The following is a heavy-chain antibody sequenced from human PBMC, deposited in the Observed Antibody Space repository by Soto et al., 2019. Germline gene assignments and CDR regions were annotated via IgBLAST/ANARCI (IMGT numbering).Heavy chain of an antibody. V-gene: IGHV3-64D*06. CDR1: GFTLITYA. J-gene: IGHJ4*02. CDR3: VKDRYVDS. Sequence: GGSLRLSCSVSGFTLITYAMHWVRQAPGKGLEYVASISSNGGSTYYADSVKGRFTISRDNSKNTLSLQMSSLRTDDTAMYYCVKDRYVDSWGQGTLVTVSS. CDR2: ISSNGGST.